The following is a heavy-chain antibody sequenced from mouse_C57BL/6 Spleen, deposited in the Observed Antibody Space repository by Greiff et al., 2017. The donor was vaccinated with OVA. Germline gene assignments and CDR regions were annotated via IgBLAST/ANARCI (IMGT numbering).Heavy chain of an antibody. CDR2: IDPSDSYT. Sequence: QVQLQQPGAELVMPGASVKLSCKASGYTFTSYWMHWVKQRPGQGLEWIGEIDPSDSYTNYNQKFKGKSTLTVDKSSSTAYMQLSSLTSEDSAVYYCARGETGHYFDYWGQGTTLTVSS. D-gene: IGHD4-1*01. J-gene: IGHJ2*01. CDR1: GYTFTSYW. V-gene: IGHV1-69*01. CDR3: ARGETGHYFDY.